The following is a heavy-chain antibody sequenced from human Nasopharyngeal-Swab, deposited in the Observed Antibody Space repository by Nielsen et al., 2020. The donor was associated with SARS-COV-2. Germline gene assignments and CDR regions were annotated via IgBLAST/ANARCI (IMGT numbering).Heavy chain of an antibody. V-gene: IGHV3-23*01. CDR3: AKGPGSAVAGATFDY. Sequence: GESLKISCAASGFTFSSYAMSWVRQAPGKGLEWVSAISGSGGSTYYADSVKGRFTISRDNSKNTLYLQMNSLRAEDTAVYYCAKGPGSAVAGATFDYWGQGTLVTVSS. J-gene: IGHJ4*02. CDR2: ISGSGGST. CDR1: GFTFSSYA. D-gene: IGHD6-19*01.